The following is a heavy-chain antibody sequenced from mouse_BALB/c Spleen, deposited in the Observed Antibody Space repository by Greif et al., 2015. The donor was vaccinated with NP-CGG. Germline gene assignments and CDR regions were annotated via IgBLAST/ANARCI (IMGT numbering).Heavy chain of an antibody. V-gene: IGHV1-7*01. D-gene: IGHD4-1*01. J-gene: IGHJ2*01. CDR3: ARRTVTGNYFDY. Sequence: VQLVESGAELAKPGASVKMSCKASGYTFTSYWMHWVKQRPGQGLEWIGYINPSTGYTEYNQKFKDKATLTADKSSSTAYMQLSSLTSEDSAVYHCARRTVTGNYFDYWGQGTTLTVSS. CDR1: GYTFTSYW. CDR2: INPSTGYT.